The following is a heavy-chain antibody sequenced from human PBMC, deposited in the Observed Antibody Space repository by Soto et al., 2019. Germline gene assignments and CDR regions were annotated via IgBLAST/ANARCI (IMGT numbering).Heavy chain of an antibody. D-gene: IGHD3-10*01. CDR3: YYGSGTTDAFDI. CDR2: IIPILGIA. CDR1: GGTFSSYT. V-gene: IGHV1-69*02. J-gene: IGHJ3*02. Sequence: QVQLVQSGAEVKKPGSSVKVSCKASGGTFSSYTISWVRQAPVQGLEWMGRIIPILGIANYAQKFQGRVTITADKSTSTAYMELSSLRSEDTAVYYCYYGSGTTDAFDIRGQGTMVTVYS.